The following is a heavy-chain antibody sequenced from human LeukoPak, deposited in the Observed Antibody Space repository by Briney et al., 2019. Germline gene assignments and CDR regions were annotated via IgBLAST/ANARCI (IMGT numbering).Heavy chain of an antibody. D-gene: IGHD3-9*01. CDR2: ISYDGSNK. CDR1: GFTFSSYG. V-gene: IGHV3-30*18. CDR3: AKDTYYDILTGYFDY. J-gene: IGHJ4*02. Sequence: GGFLRLSCAASGFTFSSYGMHWVRQAPGKGLEWVAVISYDGSNKYYADSVKGRFTISRDNSKNTLYLQMNSLRAEDTAVYYCAKDTYYDILTGYFDYWGQGTLVTVSS.